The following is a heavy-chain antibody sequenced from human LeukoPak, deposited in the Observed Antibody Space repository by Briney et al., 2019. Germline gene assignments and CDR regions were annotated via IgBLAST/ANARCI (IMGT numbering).Heavy chain of an antibody. D-gene: IGHD3-10*01. CDR2: ISGSGGST. V-gene: IGHV3-23*01. J-gene: IGHJ6*02. CDR3: AKGMLWLVSSGMDV. Sequence: GGSLRLSCAASGFTFSSYAMSWVRQAPGKGLEWVSSISGSGGSTHYADSVKGRFTISRDNSKNTVYLQKNGLRAEDTAVYYCAKGMLWLVSSGMDVWGQGTTVIVSS. CDR1: GFTFSSYA.